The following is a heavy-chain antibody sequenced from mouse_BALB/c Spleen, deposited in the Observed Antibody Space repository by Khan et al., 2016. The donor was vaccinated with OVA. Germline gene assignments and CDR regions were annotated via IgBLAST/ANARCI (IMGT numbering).Heavy chain of an antibody. J-gene: IGHJ3*01. CDR1: GYSITSEYT. D-gene: IGHD2-4*01. Sequence: LQQSGPGLVKPSQSLSLTCTVTGYSITSEYTWNWIRQFPGNKLEWMGFISYSGNTRYNPSLKSRISITRDTSKNQFFLQLNSVTSEDTATYYCARKDYYDYDPFTYWGQGTLVTVSA. CDR3: ARKDYYDYDPFTY. CDR2: ISYSGNT. V-gene: IGHV3-2*02.